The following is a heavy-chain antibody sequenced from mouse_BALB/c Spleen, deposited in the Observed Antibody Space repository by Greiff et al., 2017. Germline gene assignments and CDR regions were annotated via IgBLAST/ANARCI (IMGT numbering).Heavy chain of an antibody. J-gene: IGHJ2*01. D-gene: IGHD4-1*01. V-gene: IGHV1-87*01. CDR1: GYTFTSYW. CDR2: IYPGDGDT. Sequence: QVHVKQSGAELARPGASVKLSCKASGYTFTSYWMQWVKQRPGQGLEWIGAIYPGDGDTRYTQKFKGKATLTADKSSSTAYMQLSSLASEDSAVFYCARTGTAYYFDYWGQGTTLTVSS. CDR3: ARTGTAYYFDY.